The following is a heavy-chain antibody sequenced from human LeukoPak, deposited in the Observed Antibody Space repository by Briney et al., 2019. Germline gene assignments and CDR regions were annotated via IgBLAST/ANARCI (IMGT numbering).Heavy chain of an antibody. J-gene: IGHJ3*02. CDR1: GFSLSTSGVG. V-gene: IGHV2-5*01. CDR3: AHIYSNYDFWSGYQGNAFDI. Sequence: KESGPTLVKPTQTLTLTCTFSGFSLSTSGVGVGWIRQPPGKALDWLALIYWNDDNRYGPSLKSRVTITKDTSKNQVVLTMTNMDPVDTATYYCAHIYSNYDFWSGYQGNAFDIWGQGTMVTVSS. D-gene: IGHD3-3*01. CDR2: IYWNDDN.